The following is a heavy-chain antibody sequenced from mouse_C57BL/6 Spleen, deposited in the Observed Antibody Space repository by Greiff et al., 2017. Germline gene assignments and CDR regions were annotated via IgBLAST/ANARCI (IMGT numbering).Heavy chain of an antibody. J-gene: IGHJ2*01. D-gene: IGHD2-3*01. CDR1: GYTFTSYW. V-gene: IGHV1-69*01. CDR3: ARGGLLNYFDY. Sequence: VQLQQPGAELVMPGASVKLSCKASGYTFTSYWMHWVKQRPGQGLEWIGELDPSDSYTNYNQKFKGKSTLTVDKSSSTAYMQLSSLTSEDSAVYYCARGGLLNYFDYWGQGTTLTVSS. CDR2: LDPSDSYT.